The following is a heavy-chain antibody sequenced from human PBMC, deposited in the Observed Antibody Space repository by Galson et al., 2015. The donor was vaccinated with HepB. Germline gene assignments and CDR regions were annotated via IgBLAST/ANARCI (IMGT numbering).Heavy chain of an antibody. CDR3: AKDSSAYYGSGSYYRDYYYGMDV. D-gene: IGHD3-10*01. CDR2: ISWNSGSI. V-gene: IGHV3-9*01. CDR1: GFTFDDYA. Sequence: SLRLSCAASGFTFDDYAMHWVRQAPGKGLEWVSGISWNSGSIGYADSVKGRFTISRDNAKNSLYLQMNSLRAEDTALYYCAKDSSAYYGSGSYYRDYYYGMDVWGQGTTVTVSS. J-gene: IGHJ6*02.